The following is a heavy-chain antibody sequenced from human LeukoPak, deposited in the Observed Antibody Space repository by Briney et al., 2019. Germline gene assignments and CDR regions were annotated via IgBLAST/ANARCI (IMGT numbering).Heavy chain of an antibody. Sequence: ASVKVSCKASGYTFTSYDINWVRQATGHGLEWMGWMNPNSGNTGYAQKFQGRVAMTRDTSISTAYMELSRLRSDDTAVYYCARVSKVAGSFDYWGQGTLVTVSS. CDR2: MNPNSGNT. V-gene: IGHV1-8*01. CDR1: GYTFTSYD. D-gene: IGHD6-19*01. J-gene: IGHJ4*02. CDR3: ARVSKVAGSFDY.